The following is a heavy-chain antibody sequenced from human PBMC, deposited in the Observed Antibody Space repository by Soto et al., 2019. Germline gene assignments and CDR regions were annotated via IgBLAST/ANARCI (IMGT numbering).Heavy chain of an antibody. CDR2: ISYDGSNK. CDR1: GFTFSSYG. J-gene: IGHJ6*02. CDR3: AKARTIAARYYYYGMDV. V-gene: IGHV3-30*18. Sequence: GGSLRLSCAASGFTFSSYGMHWVRQAPGKGLEWVAVISYDGSNKYYADSVKGRFTISRDNSKNTLYLQMNSLRAEDTAVYYCAKARTIAARYYYYGMDVWGQGTTVTVS. D-gene: IGHD6-6*01.